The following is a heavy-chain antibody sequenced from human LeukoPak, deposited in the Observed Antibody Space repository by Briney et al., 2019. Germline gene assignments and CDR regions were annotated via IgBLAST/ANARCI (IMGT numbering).Heavy chain of an antibody. CDR1: GGSISSYY. Sequence: SETLSLTCTVSGGSISSYYWSWIRQPPGKGLEWIGYIYYSGSTNYNPSLKGRVTISVDTSKNQFSLKLSSVTAADTAVYYCARQVPRGENYFDYWGQGTLVTVSS. CDR2: IYYSGST. D-gene: IGHD3-10*01. V-gene: IGHV4-59*01. CDR3: ARQVPRGENYFDY. J-gene: IGHJ4*02.